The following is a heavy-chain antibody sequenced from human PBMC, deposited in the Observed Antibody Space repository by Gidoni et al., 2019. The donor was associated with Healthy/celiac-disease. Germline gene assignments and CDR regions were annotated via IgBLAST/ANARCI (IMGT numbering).Heavy chain of an antibody. CDR3: ARNIAAAAGDDY. J-gene: IGHJ4*02. Sequence: EVQLVESGGGLVQPGGSLRLSCAVSGFPFSSYWMHWVRQAPGKGLVWVSRINTDGSSTSYADSVEGRFTISRDDAKNTLYLQMNSLRAEDTAVYYCARNIAAAAGDDYWGQGTLVTVSS. V-gene: IGHV3-74*01. D-gene: IGHD6-13*01. CDR1: GFPFSSYW. CDR2: INTDGSST.